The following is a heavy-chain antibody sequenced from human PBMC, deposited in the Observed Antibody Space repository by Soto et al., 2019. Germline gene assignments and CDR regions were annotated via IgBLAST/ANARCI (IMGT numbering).Heavy chain of an antibody. V-gene: IGHV5-51*01. J-gene: IGHJ4*02. CDR2: IYPGDSDT. CDR1: GYSVTTYW. D-gene: IGHD5-18*01. Sequence: PGEALKISGKASGYSVTTYWGGWVRQMPGKGLEWMGIIYPGDSDTRYSPSFQGQVTISADKSISTAYLQWSSLKASDTAIYYCARRVYGYSYADWGQGTLVPVSS. CDR3: ARRVYGYSYAD.